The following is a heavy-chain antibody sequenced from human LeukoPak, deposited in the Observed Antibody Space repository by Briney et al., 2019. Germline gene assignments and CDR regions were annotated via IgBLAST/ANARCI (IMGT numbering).Heavy chain of an antibody. D-gene: IGHD1-7*01. Sequence: GGSLRLSFAASGSTLSSYWIGWVPPAPGKGLGWVANIKKDGSEKWNVDSLEGRFTISRDHAKNSLYLQMNSLRVADTAEYYCVRSGTSASFDYWGQGTLVTVSS. CDR2: IKKDGSEK. J-gene: IGHJ4*02. CDR3: VRSGTSASFDY. V-gene: IGHV3-7*01. CDR1: GSTLSSYW.